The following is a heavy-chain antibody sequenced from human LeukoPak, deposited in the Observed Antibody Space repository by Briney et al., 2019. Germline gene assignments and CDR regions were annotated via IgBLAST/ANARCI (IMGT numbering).Heavy chain of an antibody. CDR3: TRDPNGDYVDVFES. Sequence: GGSLRLSCAASGFSFSKFAMTWVRQAPGKGLEWVSSITGGHFPTYYTDSVKGRFTISRDNSKNTLYLQMNSLRADDTAVYYCTRDPNGDYVDVFESWGQGTLVTVSS. CDR2: ITGGHFPT. CDR1: GFSFSKFA. V-gene: IGHV3-23*01. D-gene: IGHD4-17*01. J-gene: IGHJ5*01.